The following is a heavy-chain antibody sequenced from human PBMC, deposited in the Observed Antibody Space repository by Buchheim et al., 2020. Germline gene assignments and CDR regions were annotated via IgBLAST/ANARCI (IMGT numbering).Heavy chain of an antibody. J-gene: IGHJ4*02. CDR1: GFTFSNYY. D-gene: IGHD6-19*01. CDR2: ISTGSSYI. CDR3: AITPGYSSSYYFDY. V-gene: IGHV3-21*01. Sequence: EVQLVESGGGLVKPGGSLRLSCAASGFTFSNYYMNWVRQAPGKGLEWVSSISTGSSYIYYADSVKGRFTISRDKAKNSLYLQMNSLRAEDTAVYYCAITPGYSSSYYFDYWGQGTL.